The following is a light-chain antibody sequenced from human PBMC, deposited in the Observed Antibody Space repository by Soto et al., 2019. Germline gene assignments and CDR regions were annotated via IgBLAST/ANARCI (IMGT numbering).Light chain of an antibody. CDR1: SSNIGTNA. CDR3: AAWDDSLNGYV. J-gene: IGLJ1*01. Sequence: QSVLTQPPSASVTPGQRVTISCSGGSSNIGTNAVTWYQQLPGTAPQLLIYNNNQRPSGVPDRFSGSKSGTSASLAISGLPSEDEADYYCAAWDDSLNGYVFGTGTKVTVL. V-gene: IGLV1-44*01. CDR2: NNN.